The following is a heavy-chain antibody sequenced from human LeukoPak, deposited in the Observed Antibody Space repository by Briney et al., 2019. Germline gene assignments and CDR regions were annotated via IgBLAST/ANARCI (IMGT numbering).Heavy chain of an antibody. D-gene: IGHD1-26*01. CDR3: ASAVGAGYYFDY. CDR2: INHSGST. J-gene: IGHJ4*02. Sequence: SETLSLTCAVYGGSFSGYYWSWIRQPPGKGLEWIGEINHSGSTNYNPSLKSRVTISVDTSKNQFSLKLSSVTAADTAFYYCASAVGAGYYFDYWGQGTLVTVPS. V-gene: IGHV4-34*01. CDR1: GGSFSGYY.